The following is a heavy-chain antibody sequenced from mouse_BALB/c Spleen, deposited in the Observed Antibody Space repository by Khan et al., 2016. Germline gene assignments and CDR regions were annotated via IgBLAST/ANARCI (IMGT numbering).Heavy chain of an antibody. D-gene: IGHD1-1*01. Sequence: QVQLKQSGAELVKPGASVKLSCKASGYTFTSYYMYWVKQRPGQGLEWIGEINPSNGGTNFNEKFKSKATLTVDKSSSTAYMQLSSLTSEDSAVYYCTRDYGSSEGAYWGQGTLVTVSA. CDR1: GYTFTSYY. V-gene: IGHV1S81*02. CDR2: INPSNGGT. J-gene: IGHJ3*01. CDR3: TRDYGSSEGAY.